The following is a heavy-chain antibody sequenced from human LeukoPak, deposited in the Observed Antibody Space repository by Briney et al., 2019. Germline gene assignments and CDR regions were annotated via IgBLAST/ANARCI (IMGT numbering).Heavy chain of an antibody. J-gene: IGHJ6*03. CDR1: RFTFSTYA. CDR2: ISSSSSSI. V-gene: IGHV3-48*03. Sequence: GGSLRLSCAASRFTFSTYAINWVRRAPGKGLEWVSYISSSSSSIYYADSVKGRFTISRDNAKNSLYLQMNSLRAEDTAVYYCARFSDYYYMDVWGKGTTVTVSS. CDR3: ARFSDYYYMDV. D-gene: IGHD1-26*01.